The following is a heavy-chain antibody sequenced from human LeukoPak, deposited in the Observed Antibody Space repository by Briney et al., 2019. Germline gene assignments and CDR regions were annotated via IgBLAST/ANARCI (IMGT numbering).Heavy chain of an antibody. J-gene: IGHJ4*01. CDR3: ASSLGPLTEY. CDR1: GFTFSSYW. V-gene: IGHV3-74*01. Sequence: PGGSLRLSCAASGFTFSSYWMHWVRQAPGKGLVWVSRINRDGSSTNYADSVTGRFTISRDNAKNTLYLQMNSLRAEDTAVYYCASSLGPLTEYWGQGTLVTVSS. D-gene: IGHD7-27*01. CDR2: INRDGSST.